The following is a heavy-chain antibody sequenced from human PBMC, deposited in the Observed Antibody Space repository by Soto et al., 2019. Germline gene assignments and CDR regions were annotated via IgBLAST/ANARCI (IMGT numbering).Heavy chain of an antibody. D-gene: IGHD3-16*01. J-gene: IGHJ4*02. CDR3: AKDRGPIMITFGGVNDY. Sequence: GGSLRLSCAASGFTFSSYAMSWVRQAPGKGLEWVSAISGSGGSTYYADSVKGRFTISRDNSKNTLYLQMNSLRAEDTAVYYCAKDRGPIMITFGGVNDYWGQGTLVTVSS. CDR1: GFTFSSYA. CDR2: ISGSGGST. V-gene: IGHV3-23*01.